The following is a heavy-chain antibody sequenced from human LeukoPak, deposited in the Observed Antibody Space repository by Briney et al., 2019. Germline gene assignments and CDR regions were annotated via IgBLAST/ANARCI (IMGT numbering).Heavy chain of an antibody. CDR2: INPNSGGT. J-gene: IGHJ4*02. Sequence: GASVKVSCKASGYSFTGYYMHRVRQAPGQGLEWMGWINPNSGGTNYAQKFQGRVTMTRDTSISTAYMELSRLRSDDTAVYYCARVWQYYGSGSYLVYWGQGTLVTVSS. V-gene: IGHV1-2*02. D-gene: IGHD3-10*01. CDR1: GYSFTGYY. CDR3: ARVWQYYGSGSYLVY.